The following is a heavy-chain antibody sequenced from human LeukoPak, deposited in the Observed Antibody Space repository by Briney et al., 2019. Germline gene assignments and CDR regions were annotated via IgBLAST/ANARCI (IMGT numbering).Heavy chain of an antibody. Sequence: SDTLSLTCTASGDSFSRRSSYWGWLRQPPGKGLEWIGSISYSGNTSYNPSLKSRVTISVDTSKCQFSLKLSSVTAADTAMYFCARQGYADFSSRPFDYWGQGTLVTVSS. CDR3: ARQGYADFSSRPFDY. CDR2: ISYSGNT. V-gene: IGHV4-39*01. D-gene: IGHD4-17*01. J-gene: IGHJ4*02. CDR1: GDSFSRRSSY.